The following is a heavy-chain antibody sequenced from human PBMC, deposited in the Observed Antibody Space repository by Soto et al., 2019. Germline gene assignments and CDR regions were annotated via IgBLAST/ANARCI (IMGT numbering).Heavy chain of an antibody. CDR2: MGNDGITT. CDR1: GITFRTFG. Sequence: GSLRPFCSAPGITFRTFGIQRVRQAPGKGLEWVAVMGNDGITTFYADSVKGRFTISRDNSKNTLFLQMNSLRADDTAVYYCAKEFQWELHAFDIWGQGTMVTVSS. J-gene: IGHJ3*02. CDR3: AKEFQWELHAFDI. V-gene: IGHV3-30*02. D-gene: IGHD1-26*01.